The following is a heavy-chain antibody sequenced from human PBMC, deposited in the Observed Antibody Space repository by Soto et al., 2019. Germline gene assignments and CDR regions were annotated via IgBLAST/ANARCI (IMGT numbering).Heavy chain of an antibody. Sequence: EVQLVQAGAEVKKPGESIIISCKGSGYSFTTYWIAWVRQMPGKVLEWMGIIYPGDSDTRYIPSFQGQVTISADTSISTSYLQLRSLKASDSAMYSCLRGVPWYSSNCDFDYWDQVTLVT. CDR3: LRGVPWYSSNCDFDY. CDR2: IYPGDSDT. CDR1: GYSFTTYW. J-gene: IGHJ4*02. V-gene: IGHV5-51*01. D-gene: IGHD6-13*01.